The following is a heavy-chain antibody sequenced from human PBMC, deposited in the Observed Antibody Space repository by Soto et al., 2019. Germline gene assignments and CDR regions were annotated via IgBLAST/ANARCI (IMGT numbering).Heavy chain of an antibody. CDR2: IYTSGST. CDR3: ARGDIVVVPAATSYYYGMDV. CDR1: GGSISSYY. D-gene: IGHD2-2*01. Sequence: LSLTCTVSGGSISSYYWSWIRQPAGKGLEWIGRIYTSGSTNYNPSLKSRVTMSVDTSKNQFSLKLSSVTAADTAVYYCARGDIVVVPAATSYYYGMDVWGQGTTVTVSS. V-gene: IGHV4-4*07. J-gene: IGHJ6*02.